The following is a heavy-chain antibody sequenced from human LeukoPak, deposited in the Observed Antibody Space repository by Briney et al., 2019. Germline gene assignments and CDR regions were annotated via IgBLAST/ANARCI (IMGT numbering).Heavy chain of an antibody. J-gene: IGHJ4*02. V-gene: IGHV1-8*01. CDR3: ARGRLYDYVWGSYYV. CDR2: MNPNSGNT. CDR1: GYTFTSYD. Sequence: ASVKVSCKASGYTFTSYDINWVRQATGQGLEWMGWMNPNSGNTGYAQEFQGRVTMTRNTSISTAYMELSSLRSEDTAVYYCARGRLYDYVWGSYYVWGQGTLVTVSS. D-gene: IGHD3-16*01.